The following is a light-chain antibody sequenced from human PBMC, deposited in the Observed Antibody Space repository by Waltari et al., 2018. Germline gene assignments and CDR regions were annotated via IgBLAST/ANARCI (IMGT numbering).Light chain of an antibody. J-gene: IGLJ1*01. Sequence: APTQPASVTRSPRPSITITCTQTSRDVDVYTYFSWYQQHPGKAPKLMIYDVSKRPPGVSTRFSGSKSGTTASLTIFGLQAEDEADYYCSSYTSSSTLYVFGTGTKVTVL. CDR3: SSYTSSSTLYV. CDR2: DVS. CDR1: SRDVDVYTY. V-gene: IGLV2-14*01.